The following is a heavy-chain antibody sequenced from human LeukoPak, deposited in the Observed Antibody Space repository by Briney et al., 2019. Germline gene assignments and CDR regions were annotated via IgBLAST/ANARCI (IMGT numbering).Heavy chain of an antibody. CDR1: GGSFSGYY. V-gene: IGHV4-34*01. Sequence: SETLSLTCAVYGGSFSGYYWSWIRQPPGKGLEWIGEINHSGSTNYNPSLKSRVTISVDTSKNQFSLKLSSVTAADTAVYYCARDCIEGPCDIWGQGTMVTVSS. J-gene: IGHJ3*02. D-gene: IGHD1-26*01. CDR3: ARDCIEGPCDI. CDR2: INHSGST.